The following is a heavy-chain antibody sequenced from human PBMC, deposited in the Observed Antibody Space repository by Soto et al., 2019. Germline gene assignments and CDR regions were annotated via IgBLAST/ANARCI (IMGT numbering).Heavy chain of an antibody. Sequence: SETLSLTCTVSGGSISSSSYYWGWIRQPPGKGLEWIGSIYYSGSTYYNPSLKSRVTISVDTSKHKFSLKLSSVTAADTAVYYCARQLGQQLVRAYFDYWGQGTLVTVSS. D-gene: IGHD6-13*01. V-gene: IGHV4-39*01. CDR1: GGSISSSSYY. J-gene: IGHJ4*02. CDR2: IYYSGST. CDR3: ARQLGQQLVRAYFDY.